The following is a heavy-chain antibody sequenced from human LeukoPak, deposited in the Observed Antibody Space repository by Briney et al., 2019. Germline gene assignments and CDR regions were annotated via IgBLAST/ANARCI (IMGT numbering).Heavy chain of an antibody. Sequence: PSETLSLTCTVSGGSISSARYYWGWIRQPPGKGLEWIGSIYYSGSTYYNPSLKSRVTISVDTSKNQFSLKLSSVTAADTAVYYCARHPRDVYNDYWSQGTLVTVSS. D-gene: IGHD5-24*01. V-gene: IGHV4-39*01. CDR2: IYYSGST. CDR1: GGSISSARYY. J-gene: IGHJ4*02. CDR3: ARHPRDVYNDY.